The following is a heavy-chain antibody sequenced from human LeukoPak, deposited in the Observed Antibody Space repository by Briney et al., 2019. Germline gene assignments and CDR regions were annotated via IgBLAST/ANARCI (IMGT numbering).Heavy chain of an antibody. CDR3: ARDGAGGYRNRGVFDI. J-gene: IGHJ3*02. V-gene: IGHV3-53*01. Sequence: GGSLRLSCAASGFNVSNNYINWVRQAPGKGLEWVSVLYSGGGTYYADPVKGRFTISSDNSKNTLYLQMNNLRAEDTAVYYCARDGAGGYRNRGVFDIWGQGTMVTVSS. CDR1: GFNVSNNY. D-gene: IGHD5-18*01. CDR2: LYSGGGT.